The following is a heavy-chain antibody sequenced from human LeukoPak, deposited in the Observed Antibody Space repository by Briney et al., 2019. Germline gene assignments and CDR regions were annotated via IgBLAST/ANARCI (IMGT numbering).Heavy chain of an antibody. Sequence: SQTLSLTCTVSGDSISSGNYYWSWIRQPPGKGLEWIGYIYYSGSTNYNPSLKSRVTISVDTSKNQFSLKLSSVTAADTAVYYCARMVGYGNWNEPHFDYWGQGTLVTVSS. CDR3: ARMVGYGNWNEPHFDY. CDR2: IYYSGST. D-gene: IGHD1-1*01. V-gene: IGHV4-61*01. CDR1: GDSISSGNYY. J-gene: IGHJ4*02.